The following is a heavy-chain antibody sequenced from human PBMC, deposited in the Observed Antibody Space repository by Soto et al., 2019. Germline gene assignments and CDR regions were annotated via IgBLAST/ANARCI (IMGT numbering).Heavy chain of an antibody. CDR2: IYSGGST. Sequence: PGGSLRLSSAASGFTVSSNYMSWVRQAPGKGLEWVSVIYSGGSTYYADSVKGRFTISRDNSKNTLYLQMNSLRPEDTAIYYCAKQVDRRAAVGSYYFYGMDVWGQGTTVTVSS. V-gene: IGHV3-66*04. CDR3: AKQVDRRAAVGSYYFYGMDV. D-gene: IGHD6-13*01. J-gene: IGHJ6*02. CDR1: GFTVSSNY.